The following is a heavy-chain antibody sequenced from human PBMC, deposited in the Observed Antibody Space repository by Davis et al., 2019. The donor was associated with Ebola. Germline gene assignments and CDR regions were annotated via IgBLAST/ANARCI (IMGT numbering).Heavy chain of an antibody. CDR1: GFTFSRYA. J-gene: IGHJ4*02. CDR2: ISGSTDYT. CDR3: ARDPYFDWLLNPYFDY. D-gene: IGHD3-9*01. V-gene: IGHV3-23*01. Sequence: GGSLRLSCAASGFTFSRYAMSWVRQAPGKGLEWVSTISGSTDYTYYTDSVKGRFTISRDNAKNSLYLQMNSLRAEDTAVYYCARDPYFDWLLNPYFDYWGQGTLVTVSS.